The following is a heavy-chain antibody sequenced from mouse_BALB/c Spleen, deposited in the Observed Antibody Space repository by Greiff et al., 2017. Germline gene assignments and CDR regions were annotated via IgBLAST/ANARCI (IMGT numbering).Heavy chain of an antibody. J-gene: IGHJ2*01. CDR1: GFTFSDYG. Sequence: DVMLVESGGGLVQPGGSRKLSCAASGFTFSDYGMAWVRQAPGKGPEWVAFISNLAYSIYYADTVTGRFTISRENAKNTLYLEMSSLRSEDTAMYYCAREGYGKDFDYWGQGTTLTVSS. V-gene: IGHV5-15*02. D-gene: IGHD2-10*02. CDR3: AREGYGKDFDY. CDR2: ISNLAYSI.